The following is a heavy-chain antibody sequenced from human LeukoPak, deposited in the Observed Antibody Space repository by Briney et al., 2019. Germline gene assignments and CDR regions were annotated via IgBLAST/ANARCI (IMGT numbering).Heavy chain of an antibody. V-gene: IGHV3-15*01. Sequence: GGSLRLSCAASGFTFSNAWMSWVRQAPGKGLEWVGRIKSKTDGGTTDYAAPVKGRFTISRDDSKNTLYLQMNSLKTEDTAVYYCTTDGWGEYYDSSGYPTSGFGYWGQGTLVTVSS. CDR2: IKSKTDGGTT. J-gene: IGHJ4*02. D-gene: IGHD3-22*01. CDR3: TTDGWGEYYDSSGYPTSGFGY. CDR1: GFTFSNAW.